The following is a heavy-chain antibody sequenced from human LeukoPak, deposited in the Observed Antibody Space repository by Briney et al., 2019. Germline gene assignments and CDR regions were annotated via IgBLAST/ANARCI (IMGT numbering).Heavy chain of an antibody. CDR1: GYTFTGYY. CDR3: ARDSSSSRWYYYYYYYMDV. D-gene: IGHD6-6*01. V-gene: IGHV1-46*01. Sequence: ASVKVSCKASGYTFTGYYMHWVRQAPGQGLEWMGIINPSGGSTSYAQKFQGRVTMTRGMSTSTVYMELSSLRSEDTAVYYCARDSSSSRWYYYYYYYMDVWGKGTTVTVSS. J-gene: IGHJ6*03. CDR2: INPSGGST.